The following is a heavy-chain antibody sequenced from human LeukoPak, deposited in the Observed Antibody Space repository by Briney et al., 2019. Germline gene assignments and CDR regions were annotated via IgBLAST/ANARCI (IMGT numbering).Heavy chain of an antibody. Sequence: GASVKVSCKASGYTFTGYYIQWMRQAPGQGLEWMGWINPDSGGTKYAQSLQGRVTMTRDTSISTAYMVLSRLGSDDTAVYYCARLREGLYHFDSWGQGTLVTVSS. CDR1: GYTFTGYY. CDR2: INPDSGGT. CDR3: ARLREGLYHFDS. J-gene: IGHJ4*02. D-gene: IGHD2-2*02. V-gene: IGHV1-2*02.